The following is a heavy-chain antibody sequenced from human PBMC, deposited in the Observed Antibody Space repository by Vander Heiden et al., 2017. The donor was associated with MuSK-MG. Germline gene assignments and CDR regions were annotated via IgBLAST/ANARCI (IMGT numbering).Heavy chain of an antibody. Sequence: QVQLVQSGAEVKKPGSSVKVSCKASGGTFSSYAISWVRQAPGQGLEWMGRIIPILGIANDAQKFQGRVTITADKATSTAYMELSSLRAEDTAVYYCARVDGFNWFDPWGQGTLVTVSS. D-gene: IGHD3-9*01. J-gene: IGHJ5*02. CDR2: IIPILGIA. CDR1: GGTFSSYA. CDR3: ARVDGFNWFDP. V-gene: IGHV1-69*04.